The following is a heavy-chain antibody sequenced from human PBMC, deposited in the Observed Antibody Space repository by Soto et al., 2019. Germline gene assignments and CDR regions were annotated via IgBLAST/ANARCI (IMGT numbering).Heavy chain of an antibody. Sequence: QVQLVQSGAEVKKPGASVKVSCKASGYTFTSYAMHWVRQAPGQRLEWMGWINAGNGNTKYSQKFQGRVTITRDTSASTAYMELSSLRSEDTAVYYCARGPRYGGNSGFDYWGQGTLVTVSS. CDR1: GYTFTSYA. CDR3: ARGPRYGGNSGFDY. D-gene: IGHD2-21*02. V-gene: IGHV1-3*01. CDR2: INAGNGNT. J-gene: IGHJ4*02.